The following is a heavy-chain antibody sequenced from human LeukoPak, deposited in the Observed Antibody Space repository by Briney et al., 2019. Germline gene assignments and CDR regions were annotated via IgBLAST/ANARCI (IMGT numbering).Heavy chain of an antibody. J-gene: IGHJ4*02. CDR3: ARQGSIAVAGDLDY. V-gene: IGHV4-39*01. Sequence: WIRQPPGRRLEWIGSIYYSGSTYYNPSLKSRVTISVDTSKNQFSLKLSSVTAADTAVYYCARQGSIAVAGDLDYWGREPWSPSPQ. D-gene: IGHD6-19*01. CDR2: IYYSGST.